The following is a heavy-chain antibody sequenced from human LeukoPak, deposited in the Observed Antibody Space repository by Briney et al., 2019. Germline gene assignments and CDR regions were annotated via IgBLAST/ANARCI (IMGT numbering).Heavy chain of an antibody. V-gene: IGHV3-48*03. J-gene: IGHJ3*02. CDR2: ISSSGGNI. CDR1: GFTFSSYE. CDR3: ARDGLLRGRAKGAFDI. Sequence: PGGSLRLSCAASGFTFSSYEMNWVRQAPGKGLEWVSYISSSGGNIYYVDSVKGRFTISRDNAKNSLYLQMNSLRVEDTAVYYCARDGLLRGRAKGAFDIWGQGTMVTVSS. D-gene: IGHD1-26*01.